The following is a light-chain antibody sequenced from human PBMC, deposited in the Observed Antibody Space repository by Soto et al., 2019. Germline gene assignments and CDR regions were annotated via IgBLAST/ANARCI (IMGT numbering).Light chain of an antibody. CDR3: QQYGSSPQT. V-gene: IGKV3-20*01. CDR1: QSVSSSY. Sequence: EIVLTQSPGTLSLSPGERATLSCRASQSVSSSYLAWYQQKPGQAPRLLIYGASSRATGIPDRFSGSRSGTDFTLTISRLEPEDFAVYYCQQYGSSPQTFGQGTTVDIK. J-gene: IGKJ1*01. CDR2: GAS.